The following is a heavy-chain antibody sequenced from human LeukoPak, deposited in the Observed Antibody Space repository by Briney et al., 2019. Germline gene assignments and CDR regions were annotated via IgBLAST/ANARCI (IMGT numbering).Heavy chain of an antibody. CDR2: ISSSGSTI. CDR1: GFTFSSYE. D-gene: IGHD2/OR15-2a*01. V-gene: IGHV3-48*03. Sequence: PGGSLRLSCAASGFTFSSYEMNWVRQAPGKGLEWVSYISSSGSTIYYADSVKGRFTISRDNAKNSLYLQMNSLRADDTAVYYCATAPSPFDSDGNKLDPWGQGTLVTVS. J-gene: IGHJ5*02. CDR3: ATAPSPFDSDGNKLDP.